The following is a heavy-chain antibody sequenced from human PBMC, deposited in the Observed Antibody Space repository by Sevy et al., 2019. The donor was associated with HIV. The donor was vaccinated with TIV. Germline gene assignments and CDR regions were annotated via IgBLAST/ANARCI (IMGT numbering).Heavy chain of an antibody. Sequence: GGSLRLSCAASGFPFSNYAMSWIRQAPGKGLEWVSTLIGGGSRTYYADSVTGRFTISRDNSKNTLYLQMNSLRADDTAVYYCTRPGGPGGGSYYDVLTGFYEWGQGTLVTVSS. CDR3: TRPGGPGGGSYYDVLTGFYE. CDR2: LIGGGSRT. J-gene: IGHJ4*02. V-gene: IGHV3-23*01. D-gene: IGHD3-9*01. CDR1: GFPFSNYA.